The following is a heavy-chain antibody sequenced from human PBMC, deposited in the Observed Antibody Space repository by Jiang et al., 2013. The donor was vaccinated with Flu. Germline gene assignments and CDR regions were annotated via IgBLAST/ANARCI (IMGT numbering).Heavy chain of an antibody. CDR2: IYGGGNS. V-gene: IGHV3-53*01. D-gene: IGHD3-9*01. CDR1: GFPVSSSY. Sequence: GGSLRLSCAASGFPVSSSYMTWVRQAPGKGLEWVSVIYGGGNSYYADSVKGRFTISRDISNNTVHLQMNSLRADDTAVYYCARDGHDTLTGFYNVAYWGQGTLVTVSS. J-gene: IGHJ4*02. CDR3: ARDGHDTLTGFYNVAY.